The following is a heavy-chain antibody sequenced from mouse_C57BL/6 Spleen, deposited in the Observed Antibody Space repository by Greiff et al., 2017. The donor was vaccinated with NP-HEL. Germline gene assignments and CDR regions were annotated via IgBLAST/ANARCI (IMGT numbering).Heavy chain of an antibody. V-gene: IGHV1-80*01. D-gene: IGHD1-1*01. CDR2: IYPGDGDT. J-gene: IGHJ2*01. CDR3: ARGEHYYGSYYFDY. Sequence: QVQLQQSGAELVKPGASVKISCKASGYAFSSYWMNWVKQRPGKGLEWIGQIYPGDGDTNYNGKFKGKATLTADKSSSTAYMQLSSLTSEDSAVYFCARGEHYYGSYYFDYWGQGTTLTVSS. CDR1: GYAFSSYW.